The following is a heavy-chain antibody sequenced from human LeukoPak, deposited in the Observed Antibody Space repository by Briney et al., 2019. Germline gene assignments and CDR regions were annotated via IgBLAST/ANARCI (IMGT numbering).Heavy chain of an antibody. V-gene: IGHV1-69*05. CDR3: ARTGLAAAGTPLSEYFQH. J-gene: IGHJ1*01. Sequence: ASVKVSCKASGGTFSSYAISWVRQAPGQGLEWMGRIIPIFGTANYAQKFQGRVTITTDGSTSTAYMELSSLRSEDTAVYYCARTGLAAAGTPLSEYFQHWGQGTLVTVSS. CDR1: GGTFSSYA. D-gene: IGHD6-13*01. CDR2: IIPIFGTA.